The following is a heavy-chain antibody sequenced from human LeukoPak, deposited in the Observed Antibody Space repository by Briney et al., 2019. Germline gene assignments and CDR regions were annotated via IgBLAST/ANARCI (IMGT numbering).Heavy chain of an antibody. Sequence: GGSLRLSCAASRFTFSSYGMHWVRQAPGKGLEWLAFIRYDGSYKSYAESVKGRFTISRDNSKNTLYLQINSLRAEDTAVYYCAREGLGAFDIWGQGTMVTVSS. CDR1: RFTFSSYG. CDR2: IRYDGSYK. CDR3: AREGLGAFDI. V-gene: IGHV3-30*02. D-gene: IGHD3-16*01. J-gene: IGHJ3*02.